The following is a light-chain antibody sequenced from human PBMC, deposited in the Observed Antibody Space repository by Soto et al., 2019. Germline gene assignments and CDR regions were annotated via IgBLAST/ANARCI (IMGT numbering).Light chain of an antibody. CDR1: SSDVGGYNY. J-gene: IGLJ2*01. V-gene: IGLV2-14*01. CDR2: NVS. CDR3: SSFTSTNTVL. Sequence: QSALTQPASVSGSPGQSLTISCTGTSSDVGGYNYVSWYQQHPGKAPKLMIYNVSNRPSGVSNRFSGSKSGNTASLTISGLQAEDEGHYYCSSFTSTNTVLFGGGTQLTVL.